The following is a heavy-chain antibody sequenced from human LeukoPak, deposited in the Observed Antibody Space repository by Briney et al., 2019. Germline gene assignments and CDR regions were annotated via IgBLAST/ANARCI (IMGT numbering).Heavy chain of an antibody. D-gene: IGHD3-10*01. Sequence: KISCKGSGYGFTSYWIGWVRQAPGQGLEWMGGIIPIFGTANYAQKFQGRVTITADESTSTAYMELSSLRSEDTAVYYCARGITMVRGVIISQYYYYYYGMDVWGQGTTVTVSS. J-gene: IGHJ6*02. CDR3: ARGITMVRGVIISQYYYYYYGMDV. CDR1: GYGFTSYW. V-gene: IGHV1-69*01. CDR2: IIPIFGTA.